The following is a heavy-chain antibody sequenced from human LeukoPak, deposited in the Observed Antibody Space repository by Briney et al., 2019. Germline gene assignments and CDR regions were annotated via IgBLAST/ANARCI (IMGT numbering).Heavy chain of an antibody. J-gene: IGHJ4*02. Sequence: ASVTVSCAASGYNFAHYHTHWVRQAPGQGLEWIGSLNPNTGDTLLAQRFKGRVTMTRDTSLTVGYMELSSLTFNDTAVYFCARDPDSGPDLWGQGTLVTVAS. D-gene: IGHD2-15*01. CDR1: GYNFAHYH. CDR2: LNPNTGDT. V-gene: IGHV1-2*02. CDR3: ARDPDSGPDL.